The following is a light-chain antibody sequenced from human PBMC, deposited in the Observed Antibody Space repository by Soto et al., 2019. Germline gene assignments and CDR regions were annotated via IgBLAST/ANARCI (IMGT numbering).Light chain of an antibody. V-gene: IGKV1-9*01. CDR1: EGISSY. Sequence: DIQLTQSPSFLSASVGDRVTITCRASEGISSYLAWYQQKPGKAPKLLIYAASTLQSGGPSRFSGSGSGKEFTLTISSQQPEDLATYYCQQLNSYPRYTFGQGRKPEI. J-gene: IGKJ2*01. CDR2: AAS. CDR3: QQLNSYPRYT.